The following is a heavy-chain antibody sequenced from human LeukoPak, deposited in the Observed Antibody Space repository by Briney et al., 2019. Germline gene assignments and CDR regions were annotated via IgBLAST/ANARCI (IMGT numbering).Heavy chain of an antibody. CDR2: IYYSGST. CDR1: GGSISSSSYY. D-gene: IGHD1-1*01. Sequence: PSETLSLTCTVSGGSISSSSYYWGWIRQPPGKGLERIGSIYYSGSTYYNPSLKSRVTISVDTSKNQFSLKLSSVTAADTAVYYCATRPHTGTHLVWGQGTLVTVSS. V-gene: IGHV4-39*01. CDR3: ATRPHTGTHLV. J-gene: IGHJ4*02.